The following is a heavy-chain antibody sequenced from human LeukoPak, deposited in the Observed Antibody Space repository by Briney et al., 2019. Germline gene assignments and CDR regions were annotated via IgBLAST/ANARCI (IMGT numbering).Heavy chain of an antibody. J-gene: IGHJ6*03. Sequence: ASVKVSCKASGYTFSDYYMHWVRQAPGQGLKWMGWMNPNSGNTGYAQKFQGRVTITRNTSISTAYMELSSLRSEDTAVYYCAREASRGYGIGDYYYYYYMDVWGKGTTVTVSS. D-gene: IGHD5-12*01. CDR2: MNPNSGNT. V-gene: IGHV1-8*03. CDR1: GYTFSDYY. CDR3: AREASRGYGIGDYYYYYYMDV.